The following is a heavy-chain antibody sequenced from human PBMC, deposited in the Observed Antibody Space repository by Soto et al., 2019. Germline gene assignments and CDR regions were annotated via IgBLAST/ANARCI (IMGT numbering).Heavy chain of an antibody. Sequence: SETLSLTCTVSGGSISSYYWSWIRQPPGKGLEWIGYIYYSGSTNYNPSLKSRVTISVDTSKNQFSLKLSSVTTADTAVYYCARGAYSSGWFDYWGQGILVTVAS. CDR2: IYYSGST. CDR3: ARGAYSSGWFDY. J-gene: IGHJ4*02. D-gene: IGHD6-19*01. V-gene: IGHV4-59*01. CDR1: GGSISSYY.